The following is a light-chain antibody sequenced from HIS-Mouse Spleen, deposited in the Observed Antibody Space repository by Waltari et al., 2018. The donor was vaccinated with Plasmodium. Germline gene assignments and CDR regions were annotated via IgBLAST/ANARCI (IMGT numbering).Light chain of an antibody. V-gene: IGLV2-23*01. CDR2: DGS. CDR3: CSYAGSSTLV. Sequence: QSALTQPASVSGSPGQSITISCTGTSSDVGSYNLVSWYQQHPGKAPKLMIYDGSKRPSWVSNRFAGSKSGNTASLTISGLQAEDEADYYCCSYAGSSTLVFGGGTKLTVL. CDR1: SSDVGSYNL. J-gene: IGLJ2*01.